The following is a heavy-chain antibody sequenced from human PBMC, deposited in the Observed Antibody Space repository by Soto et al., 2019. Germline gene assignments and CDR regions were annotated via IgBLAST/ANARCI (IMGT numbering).Heavy chain of an antibody. CDR3: ARDQGSHPGD. Sequence: QVQLQESGPGLVMPSGTLSLTCAVSGGSISSDNWWSWVRQPPGKGLEWIGELSHSGSTNYNPSLKSRVTMSVVPSKNLFSLTLNSVTAADTAFYYCARDQGSHPGDWGQGTLVFVSS. D-gene: IGHD6-13*01. V-gene: IGHV4-4*02. CDR2: LSHSGST. J-gene: IGHJ4*02. CDR1: GGSISSDNW.